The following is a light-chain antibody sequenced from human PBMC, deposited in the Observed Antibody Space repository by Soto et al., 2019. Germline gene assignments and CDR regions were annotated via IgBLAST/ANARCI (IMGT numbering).Light chain of an antibody. Sequence: DIQMTQSPSSLSASVGDRVTITCQASQDISNYLNWYQQKPGKAPKLLIYDASNLQSGVPSRFIGSGSGTHFTLSINSLRPEDFATYYCQQANSFPSFGQGTRLEIK. CDR1: QDISNY. CDR3: QQANSFPS. V-gene: IGKV1-39*01. J-gene: IGKJ5*01. CDR2: DAS.